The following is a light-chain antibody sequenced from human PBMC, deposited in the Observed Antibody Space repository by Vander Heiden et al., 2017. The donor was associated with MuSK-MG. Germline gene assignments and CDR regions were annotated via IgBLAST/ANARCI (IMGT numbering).Light chain of an antibody. Sequence: EIVLTQSPDTLSVSPGERATLSCRASQSIGSNLAWYQQKSGQAPRLLIYGASTRATGIPDRFSGSGSGTRFTLIISSLHSEDSAVYYCQQYNPWPAYSFRQETNLELQ. J-gene: IGKJ2*03. CDR1: QSIGSN. CDR3: QQYNPWPAYS. V-gene: IGKV3-15*01. CDR2: GAS.